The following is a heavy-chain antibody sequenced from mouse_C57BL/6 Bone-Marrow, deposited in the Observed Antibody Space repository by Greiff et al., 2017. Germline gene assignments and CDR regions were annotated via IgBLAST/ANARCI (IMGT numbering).Heavy chain of an antibody. CDR1: GFTFSSYG. D-gene: IGHD1-1*01. CDR3: ARSITTVVAPDY. J-gene: IGHJ2*01. V-gene: IGHV5-6*01. Sequence: EVQVVESGGDLVKPGGSLKLSCAASGFTFSSYGMSWVRQTPDKRLEWVATISSGGSYTYYPDNAKNTLYLQMSSLKSEDTAMYYCARSITTVVAPDYWGQGTTLTVSS. CDR2: ISSGGSYT.